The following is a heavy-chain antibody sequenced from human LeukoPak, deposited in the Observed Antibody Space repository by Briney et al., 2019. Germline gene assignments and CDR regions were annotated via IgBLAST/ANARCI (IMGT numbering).Heavy chain of an antibody. D-gene: IGHD1-14*01. V-gene: IGHV3-15*01. J-gene: IGHJ5*02. CDR2: IKSRSDDGTR. Sequence: TPGGSLRLSCAASGFTFSKVWMSWVRQAPGKGLEWAGRIKSRSDDGTRDYAPPVRGRFTISRDDSKSTVYLQMESLRREDTGVYYCCGTRGDLWGQGTLVTVSS. CDR1: GFTFSKVW. CDR3: CGTRGDL.